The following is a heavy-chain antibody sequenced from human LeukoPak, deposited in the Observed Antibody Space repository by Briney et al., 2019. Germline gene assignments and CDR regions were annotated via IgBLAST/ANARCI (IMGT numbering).Heavy chain of an antibody. J-gene: IGHJ4*02. CDR1: GGSFSITSYN. Sequence: SETLPLTCTVSGGSFSITSYNWGWIRQPPGKGLEWIGSIYYSGSTFYNPSLKSRVTISINTSKNQFSLKLSSVTAADTAVYYCASQPYYDSSGYYFYWGQGTLVTVSS. CDR2: IYYSGST. D-gene: IGHD3-22*01. V-gene: IGHV4-39*01. CDR3: ASQPYYDSSGYYFY.